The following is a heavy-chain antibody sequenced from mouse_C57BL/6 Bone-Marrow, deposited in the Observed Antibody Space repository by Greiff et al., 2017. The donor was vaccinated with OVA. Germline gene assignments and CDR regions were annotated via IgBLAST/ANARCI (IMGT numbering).Heavy chain of an antibody. CDR2: ISSGGSYT. D-gene: IGHD1-1*01. Sequence: EVQVVESGGDLVKPGGSLKLSCAASGFTFSSYGMSWVRPTPDKRLEWVATISSGGSYTYYPDSVTGRFTISRDNAKNTLYLQMSSLKSEDTAMDYCARHGNYGSFFDYWGQGTTLTVSS. CDR3: ARHGNYGSFFDY. J-gene: IGHJ2*01. V-gene: IGHV5-6*01. CDR1: GFTFSSYG.